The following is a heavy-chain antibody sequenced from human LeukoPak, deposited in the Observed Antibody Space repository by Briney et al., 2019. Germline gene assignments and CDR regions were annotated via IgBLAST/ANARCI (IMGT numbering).Heavy chain of an antibody. V-gene: IGHV1-2*02. CDR2: INPKSGGA. CDR1: GFTFNAYN. CDR3: AREYILTAYYGDY. D-gene: IGHD3-9*01. Sequence: ASVKVSCKASGFTFNAYNIHWVRQAPGQGLEWMGWINPKSGGANYAQKFQGRVTMTWDTSISTAYMELSRLRSDDTAVYYCAREYILTAYYGDYWGQGTLVTVSS. J-gene: IGHJ4*02.